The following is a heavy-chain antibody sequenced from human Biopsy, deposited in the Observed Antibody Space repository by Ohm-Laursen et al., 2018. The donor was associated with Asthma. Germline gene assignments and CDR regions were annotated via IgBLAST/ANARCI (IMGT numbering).Heavy chain of an antibody. CDR2: ISYTGSA. V-gene: IGHV4-39*01. Sequence: SETLSLTCTVSGGSMSSSSYYWGWIRQPPGKGLEWMGSISYTGSAYHNPSLKSRVTISVDTSKNHFSLKLSSVTAADTAVYYCARHSGNYYAQLNYWGQGTLVTVSS. CDR1: GGSMSSSSYY. D-gene: IGHD1-26*01. J-gene: IGHJ4*02. CDR3: ARHSGNYYAQLNY.